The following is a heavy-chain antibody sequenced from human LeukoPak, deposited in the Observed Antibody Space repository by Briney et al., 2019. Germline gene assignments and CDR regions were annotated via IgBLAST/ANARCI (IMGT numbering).Heavy chain of an antibody. CDR2: ISYDGSNK. CDR1: GFTFRSYA. CDR3: ARDSKGYCSSTSCYGNWFDP. J-gene: IGHJ5*02. Sequence: GRSLRLSCAASGFTFRSYAMHWVRQAPGKGLGWVAVISYDGSNKYYADYVKGRFTISRDNSKNTLYLQMNSLRAEDTAVYYCARDSKGYCSSTSCYGNWFDPWGQGTLVTVSS. V-gene: IGHV3-30*04. D-gene: IGHD2-2*01.